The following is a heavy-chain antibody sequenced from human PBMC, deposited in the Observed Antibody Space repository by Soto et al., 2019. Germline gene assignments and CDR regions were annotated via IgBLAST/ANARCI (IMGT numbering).Heavy chain of an antibody. Sequence: LSLTCSVSGGPMTSGAYYWSWIRQPPGEGLEWMGYIYYSGGTSSSPSLESRLTLSVDTSRNQFSLKLRSVTAADTAVYYCARGLRAYGGNPYFDFWGQGTPVTVSS. V-gene: IGHV4-30-4*01. J-gene: IGHJ4*02. CDR2: IYYSGGT. CDR1: GGPMTSGAYY. D-gene: IGHD2-15*01. CDR3: ARGLRAYGGNPYFDF.